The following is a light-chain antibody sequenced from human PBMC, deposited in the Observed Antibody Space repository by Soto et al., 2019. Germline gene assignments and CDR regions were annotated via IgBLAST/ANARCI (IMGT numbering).Light chain of an antibody. CDR1: HDIDNF. Sequence: DIQIIQSPSSLSASIGDRVTITCQASHDIDNFLNWYQQKPGKAPKLLIYDAFNLETGVPSRFSGSGSGTDFTLTINSLQPEDIATYYCQHYDFLLRRTFGQGTKVEIK. J-gene: IGKJ1*01. V-gene: IGKV1-33*01. CDR3: QHYDFLLRRT. CDR2: DAF.